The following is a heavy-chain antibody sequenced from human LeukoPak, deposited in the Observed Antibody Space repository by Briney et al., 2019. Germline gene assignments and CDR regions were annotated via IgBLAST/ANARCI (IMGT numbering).Heavy chain of an antibody. Sequence: ASVKASCKASGYTFTSYGISWVRQAPGQGLEWMGWISAYNGNTNYAQKLQGRVTMTTDTSTSTAYMELRSLGSDDTAVYYCARVCYYDSSGYSRDSNWFDPWGQGTLVTVSS. J-gene: IGHJ5*02. D-gene: IGHD3-22*01. CDR2: ISAYNGNT. CDR1: GYTFTSYG. V-gene: IGHV1-18*01. CDR3: ARVCYYDSSGYSRDSNWFDP.